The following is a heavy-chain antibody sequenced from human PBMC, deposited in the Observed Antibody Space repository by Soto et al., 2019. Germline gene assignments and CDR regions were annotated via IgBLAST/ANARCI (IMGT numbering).Heavy chain of an antibody. CDR3: AKCYRLSQSLDPFDY. D-gene: IGHD3-16*01. Sequence: QVQLVESGGGVVQPGRSLRLYCAASGFTFSNYAMHWVRQAPGKGLEWGAVISYDGSKKYYADSVKDRFTIASDNSKNTLYLQMNSLKPEDTSVYYCAKCYRLSQSLDPFDYWGQGTLVTVSS. V-gene: IGHV3-30*18. J-gene: IGHJ4*02. CDR2: ISYDGSKK. CDR1: GFTFSNYA.